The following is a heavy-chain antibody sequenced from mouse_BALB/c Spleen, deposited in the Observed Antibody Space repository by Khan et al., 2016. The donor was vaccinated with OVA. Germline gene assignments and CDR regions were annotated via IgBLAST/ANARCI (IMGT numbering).Heavy chain of an antibody. CDR3: SRGGAAYYRNDGGAMDY. D-gene: IGHD2-14*01. CDR1: GYTFTTAG. Sequence: QVQLKQSGPELKKPGETVRISCKASGYTFTTAGMQWVQKMPGRGLKWIGWITTNSGVPKYAEAFKGRFVFSLETSASTAYLQITNLKNEDTATYFCSRGGAAYYRNDGGAMDYWGQGTSVTVSS. CDR2: ITTNSGVP. V-gene: IGHV9-4*02. J-gene: IGHJ4*01.